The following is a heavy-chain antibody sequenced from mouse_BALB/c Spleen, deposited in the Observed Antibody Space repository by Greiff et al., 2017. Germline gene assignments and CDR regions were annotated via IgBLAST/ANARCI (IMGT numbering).Heavy chain of an antibody. V-gene: IGHV5-4*02. CDR1: GFTFSDYY. D-gene: IGHD2-10*01. CDR2: ISDGGSYT. J-gene: IGHJ4*01. CDR3: ASSYYGNYEGYAMDY. Sequence: DVKLVESGGGLVKPGGSLKLSCAASGFTFSDYYMYWVRQTPEKRLEWVATISDGGSYTYYPDSVKGRFTISRDNAKNNLYLQMSSLKSEDTAMYYCASSYYGNYEGYAMDYWGQGTSVTVSS.